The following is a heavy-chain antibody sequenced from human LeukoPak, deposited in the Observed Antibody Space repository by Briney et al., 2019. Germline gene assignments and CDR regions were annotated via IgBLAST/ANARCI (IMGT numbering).Heavy chain of an antibody. CDR1: GFTFSTIG. Sequence: GGSLRLSCAASGFTFSTIGMTWVRQAPGKGLEWVSGISESGTTTYYADSVKGRFTVSRDNSKNTLYLQMNSLRAEDTAVYYCAKDRRFYDSSGYYHFDYWGQGTLVTVSS. CDR3: AKDRRFYDSSGYYHFDY. V-gene: IGHV3-23*01. J-gene: IGHJ4*02. CDR2: ISESGTTT. D-gene: IGHD3-22*01.